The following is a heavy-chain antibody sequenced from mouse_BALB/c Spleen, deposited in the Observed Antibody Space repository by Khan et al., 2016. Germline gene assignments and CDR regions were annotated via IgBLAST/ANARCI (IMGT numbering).Heavy chain of an antibody. Sequence: VQLQQPGPELVKPGASVKMSCKASGYTFTSYIMHWVKQKPGQGLEWIGYINPYNDGAKYNEKFRGKATLTSDKSSSTAYMELSILTSEDSAVYYCARGRDSPFAYWGQGTLVTVSA. J-gene: IGHJ3*01. CDR2: INPYNDGA. CDR1: GYTFTSYI. V-gene: IGHV1S136*01. CDR3: ARGRDSPFAY.